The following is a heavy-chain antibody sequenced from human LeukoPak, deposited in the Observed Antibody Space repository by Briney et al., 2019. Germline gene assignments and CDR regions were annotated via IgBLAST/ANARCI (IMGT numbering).Heavy chain of an antibody. J-gene: IGHJ4*02. D-gene: IGHD5-12*01. CDR1: GFTFSSYA. CDR2: ISGSGGSA. Sequence: GGSLRLSCAASGFTFSSYAMSWVRQAPGKGLEWVSAISGSGGSAYYADSVKGRFTISRDNSKNTLYLQMNSLRAEDTAVYYCAKSGYDWYYFDYWGQGTLVTVSS. V-gene: IGHV3-23*01. CDR3: AKSGYDWYYFDY.